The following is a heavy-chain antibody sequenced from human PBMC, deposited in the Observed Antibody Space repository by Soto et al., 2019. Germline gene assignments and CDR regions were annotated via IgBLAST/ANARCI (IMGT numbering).Heavy chain of an antibody. CDR1: GFTFSSYA. Sequence: EVQLLESGGGLVQPGGSLRLSCAASGFTFSSYAMSWVRQAPGKGLEWVSGISGRDGSTYYADSVKGRFTISRDNSKNTLYLQMNSLRAEDTALYYCAKGGGGSSDRPDYWGQGTLVTVSS. D-gene: IGHD6-6*01. CDR3: AKGGGGSSDRPDY. CDR2: ISGRDGST. V-gene: IGHV3-23*01. J-gene: IGHJ4*02.